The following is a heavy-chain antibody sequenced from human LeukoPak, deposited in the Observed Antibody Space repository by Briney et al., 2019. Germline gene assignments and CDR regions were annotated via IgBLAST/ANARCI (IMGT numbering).Heavy chain of an antibody. CDR1: GYIFSNYW. CDR2: IDPTDSYT. D-gene: IGHD4-23*01. V-gene: IGHV5-10-1*01. Sequence: GESLKISCKGSGYIFSNYWINWVRQMPGKGLEWMGRIDPTDSYTNYSPSFQGHVTISADKSISTAYLQWSSLKASDTAIYYCARAFGNSEDYWGQGTLVTVSS. J-gene: IGHJ4*02. CDR3: ARAFGNSEDY.